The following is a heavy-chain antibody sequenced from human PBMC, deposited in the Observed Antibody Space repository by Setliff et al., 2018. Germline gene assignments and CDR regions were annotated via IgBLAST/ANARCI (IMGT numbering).Heavy chain of an antibody. CDR3: ATRTPVTFSGVVTTV. Sequence: RASVKVSCKASGLTFTIFSISWVRQAPGQGLEWMGWITNYNGKTDYAQKFQDRVILTTDTSTNTAYMELRNLRPDDKAIYYCATRTPVTFSGVVTTVWGQGSLVTVSS. D-gene: IGHD3-3*01. J-gene: IGHJ4*02. CDR1: GLTFTIFS. V-gene: IGHV1-18*01. CDR2: ITNYNGKT.